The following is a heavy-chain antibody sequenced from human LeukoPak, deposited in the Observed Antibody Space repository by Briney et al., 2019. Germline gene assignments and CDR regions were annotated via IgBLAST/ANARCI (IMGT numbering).Heavy chain of an antibody. CDR1: GFTFTSYH. CDR3: ARALGSYYRLVDY. CDR2: ISSTSSTI. J-gene: IGHJ4*02. D-gene: IGHD1-26*01. Sequence: QTGGSLRLSCAASGFTFTSYHMNWVRQAPGKGLEWVSYISSTSSTIYYADSVKGRFTISRDNAKNSLYLHMNSLRAEDTAVYYCARALGSYYRLVDYWGQGTLVTVSS. V-gene: IGHV3-48*01.